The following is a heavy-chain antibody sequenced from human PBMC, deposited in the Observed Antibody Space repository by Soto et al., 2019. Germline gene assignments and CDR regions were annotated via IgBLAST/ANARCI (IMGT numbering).Heavy chain of an antibody. CDR2: IYYSGST. J-gene: IGHJ4*02. V-gene: IGHV4-59*08. CDR1: GCSISSYY. D-gene: IGHD3-22*01. Sequence: PSETLSLTCTVSGCSISSYYWSWIRQPPGKGLEWIGYIYYSGSTNYNPSLKSRVTISVDTSKNQFSLKLSSVTAADTAVYYCARHVKDYYDSSGYYYYYFDYWGQGTLVTVSS. CDR3: ARHVKDYYDSSGYYYYYFDY.